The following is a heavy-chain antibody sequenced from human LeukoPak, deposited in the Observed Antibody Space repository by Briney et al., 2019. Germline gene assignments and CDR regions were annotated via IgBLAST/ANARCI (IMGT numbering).Heavy chain of an antibody. CDR2: IYYSGTT. Sequence: SETLSLTCTVSGGSITCTTYFWGWIRQPPGKGLECIGIIYYSGTTYYNPSLKNRVTISVDTSKNQLSLKLTSVTAADTAIYYCARPDTDWGQGTLVTVSS. V-gene: IGHV4-39*01. CDR3: ARPDTD. CDR1: GGSITCTTYF. D-gene: IGHD3-22*01. J-gene: IGHJ4*02.